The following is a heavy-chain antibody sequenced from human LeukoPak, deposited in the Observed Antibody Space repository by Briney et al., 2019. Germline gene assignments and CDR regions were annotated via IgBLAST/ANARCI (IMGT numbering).Heavy chain of an antibody. CDR2: ISAYNGNT. V-gene: IGHV1-18*01. CDR3: ARGQYYGSGSYYKEIDY. CDR1: GYTFTSYG. D-gene: IGHD3-10*01. Sequence: ASVKVSCKASGYTFTSYGISWVRQAPGQGLEWMGWISAYNGNTNYAQKLQGRVTMTTDTSTSTAYMELRSLRSDDTAVYYCARGQYYGSGSYYKEIDYWGQGTLVTVSS. J-gene: IGHJ4*02.